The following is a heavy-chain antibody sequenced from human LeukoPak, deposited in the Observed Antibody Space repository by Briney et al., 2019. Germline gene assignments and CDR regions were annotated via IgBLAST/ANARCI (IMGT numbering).Heavy chain of an antibody. J-gene: IGHJ6*02. CDR1: GFTFSSYS. Sequence: PGGSLRLSCAASGFTFSSYSMNWVRQAPGKGLEWVSVIYSGGSIYYADSVKGRFTISRDNSKNTLYIQMNSLRAEDTAVYYCARGSYSSGYYGMDVWGQGTTVTVSS. CDR3: ARGSYSSGYYGMDV. CDR2: IYSGGSI. D-gene: IGHD6-19*01. V-gene: IGHV3-53*01.